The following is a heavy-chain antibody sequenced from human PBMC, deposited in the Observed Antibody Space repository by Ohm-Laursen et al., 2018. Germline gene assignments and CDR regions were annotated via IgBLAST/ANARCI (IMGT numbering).Heavy chain of an antibody. V-gene: IGHV1-69*13. CDR3: ATRATLQVDDTPLGPYYYGMDV. J-gene: IGHJ6*02. Sequence: SVTVSCKASGGTFSSYAISWVRQAPGQGLEWMGGIIPIFGTANYAQKFQGRVTITADESTSTAYMELSSLRSEDTAVYYCATRATLQVDDTPLGPYYYGMDVWGQGTTVTVSS. CDR1: GGTFSSYA. CDR2: IIPIFGTA. D-gene: IGHD3-9*01.